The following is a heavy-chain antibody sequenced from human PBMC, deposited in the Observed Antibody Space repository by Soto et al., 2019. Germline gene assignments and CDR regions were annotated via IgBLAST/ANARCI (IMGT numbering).Heavy chain of an antibody. V-gene: IGHV3-15*01. CDR3: TPTVYDSSGYYYAD. Sequence: GGSLRLSCAASGLTFSGHAMTWVRQSPGRGLEWVGRIKSKTDGGTTDYAAPVKGRFTISRDDSKNTLYLQMNSLKTEDTAVYYRTPTVYDSSGYYYADWGQGTLVTVSS. CDR1: GLTFSGHA. J-gene: IGHJ4*02. CDR2: IKSKTDGGTT. D-gene: IGHD3-22*01.